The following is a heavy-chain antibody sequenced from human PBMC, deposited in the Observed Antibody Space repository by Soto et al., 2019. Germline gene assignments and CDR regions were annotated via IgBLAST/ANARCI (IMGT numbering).Heavy chain of an antibody. J-gene: IGHJ5*02. CDR1: GFTFSHYA. Sequence: EVQLLESGGDLVQPGGSLRLSCAASGFTFSHYAMSWVRQAPGKGLEWVSAVSGNGDTTYYADSVKGRFIVSRDSSKSTVFLQMNSLRAEDTAIYYCAKDFAQSYSGTPGYNWFEPWGQGTLVTVSS. CDR3: AKDFAQSYSGTPGYNWFEP. D-gene: IGHD5-12*01. CDR2: VSGNGDTT. V-gene: IGHV3-23*01.